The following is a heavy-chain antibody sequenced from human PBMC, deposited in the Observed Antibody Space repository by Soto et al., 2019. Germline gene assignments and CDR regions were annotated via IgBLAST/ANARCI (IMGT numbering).Heavy chain of an antibody. CDR2: FTSKLAGGST. J-gene: IGHJ4*02. Sequence: EVQLVESGGSFVKPGGSLRLSCLGTGFSFVKGWMSWVRQAPGQGPECAGRFTSKLAGGSTDYAESVKGRFIISRKDSEHTMYTQMDSLKTEESAVYVCTTELTYITTSWPFSFDNWGQGNLVTVSS. D-gene: IGHD2-2*01. CDR1: GFSFVKGW. V-gene: IGHV3-15*01. CDR3: TTELTYITTSWPFSFDN.